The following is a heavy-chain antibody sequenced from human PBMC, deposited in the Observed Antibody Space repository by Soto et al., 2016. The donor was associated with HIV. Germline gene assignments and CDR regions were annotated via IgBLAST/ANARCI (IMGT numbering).Heavy chain of an antibody. CDR2: IGTAGDT. CDR1: GFTFNTYD. Sequence: EVQLVESGGGLVQPGGSLRPSCAASGFTFNTYDMHWVRQATGKGLEWVSAIGTAGDTYYPGSVKGRFTISRENAKNSLYLQMNSLRAGDTAVYYCARVKYGSGSSHFDYWGQGTPVTVSS. V-gene: IGHV3-13*04. J-gene: IGHJ4*02. D-gene: IGHD3-10*01. CDR3: ARVKYGSGSSHFDY.